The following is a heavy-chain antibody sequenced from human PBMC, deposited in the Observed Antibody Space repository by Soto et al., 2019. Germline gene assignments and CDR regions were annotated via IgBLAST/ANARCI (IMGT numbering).Heavy chain of an antibody. CDR2: IYYSGST. D-gene: IGHD3-22*01. CDR1: GGSVISGSYY. Sequence: SETLSLTCTFSGGSVISGSYYWGWIRQPPVKGLEWIGYIYYSGSTNYNPSLKSRVTISVDTSKNQFSLKLSSVTAADTAVYYCARVGYYDSSGYSSLNPWYYYYGMDVWGQGTTVTVSS. CDR3: ARVGYYDSSGYSSLNPWYYYYGMDV. J-gene: IGHJ6*02. V-gene: IGHV4-61*01.